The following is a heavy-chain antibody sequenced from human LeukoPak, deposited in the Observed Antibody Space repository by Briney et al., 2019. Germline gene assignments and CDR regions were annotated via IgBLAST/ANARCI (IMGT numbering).Heavy chain of an antibody. V-gene: IGHV3-11*01. CDR3: ARALYYYDSSGYYYSKHFDY. J-gene: IGHJ4*02. CDR2: MSSSGSTI. D-gene: IGHD3-22*01. CDR1: GFTFSGYY. Sequence: GGSLRLSCAASGFTFSGYYMSWIRQAPGKGLEWVSYMSSSGSTISYADSVKGRFTISRDNAKNSLFLQMNSLGAEDTAVYYCARALYYYDSSGYYYSKHFDYWGQGTLVTVSS.